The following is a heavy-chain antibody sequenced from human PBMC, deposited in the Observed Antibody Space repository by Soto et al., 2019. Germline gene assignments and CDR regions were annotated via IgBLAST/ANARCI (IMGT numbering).Heavy chain of an antibody. CDR2: IIPIFGTA. V-gene: IGHV1-69*13. Sequence: GASVKVSCKASGGTFSSYAISWVRQAPGQGLEWMGGIIPIFGTANYAQKFQGRVTITADESTSTAYMELSSLRSEDTAVYYCARAITMVRHTDYYYYGMDVWGQGTRVTVSS. CDR1: GGTFSSYA. J-gene: IGHJ6*02. D-gene: IGHD3-10*01. CDR3: ARAITMVRHTDYYYYGMDV.